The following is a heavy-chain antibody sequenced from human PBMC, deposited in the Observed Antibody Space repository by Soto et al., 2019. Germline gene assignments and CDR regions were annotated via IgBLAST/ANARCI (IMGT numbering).Heavy chain of an antibody. D-gene: IGHD3-3*01. CDR2: IIPIFGTA. Sequence: SVKVPCKASGGTFSSYAISWVRQAPGQGLEWMGGIIPIFGTANYAQKFQGRVTITADESTSTAYMELSSLRSEDTAVYYCARSPVFGVAPGWFDPWGQGTLVTVSS. V-gene: IGHV1-69*13. J-gene: IGHJ5*02. CDR3: ARSPVFGVAPGWFDP. CDR1: GGTFSSYA.